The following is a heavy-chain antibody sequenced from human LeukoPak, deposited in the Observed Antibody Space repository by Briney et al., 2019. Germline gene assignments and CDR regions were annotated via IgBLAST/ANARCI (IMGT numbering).Heavy chain of an antibody. J-gene: IGHJ4*02. V-gene: IGHV4-34*01. Sequence: SETLSLTCAVYGGSFSGYYWTWIRQPPGKGLEWIGEVNHSGGTNYNPSLKGRVTISVDTSKNQFSLKLSSVTAADTAVYYCASFLVKQWLLPFDYWGQGTLVTVSS. CDR3: ASFLVKQWLLPFDY. CDR1: GGSFSGYY. D-gene: IGHD6-19*01. CDR2: VNHSGGT.